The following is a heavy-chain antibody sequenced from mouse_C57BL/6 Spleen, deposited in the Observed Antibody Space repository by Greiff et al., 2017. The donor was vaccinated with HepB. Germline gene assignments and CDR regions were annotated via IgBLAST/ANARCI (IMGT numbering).Heavy chain of an antibody. Sequence: QVQLQQPGAELVKPGASVKVSCKASGYTFTRYWMHWVKQRPGQGLEWIGRFHPSDSDTHYNQKFQGKATLPVDNTSITAYMQLSSLTSEDSAVSYFAIGGFDGYSWYACWGQGTLVTVSA. V-gene: IGHV1-74*01. CDR3: AIGGFDGYSWYAC. J-gene: IGHJ3*01. D-gene: IGHD2-3*01. CDR1: GYTFTRYW. CDR2: FHPSDSDT.